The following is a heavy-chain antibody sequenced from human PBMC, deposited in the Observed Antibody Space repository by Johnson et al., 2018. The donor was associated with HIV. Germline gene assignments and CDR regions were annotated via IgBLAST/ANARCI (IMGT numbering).Heavy chain of an antibody. CDR3: AGGRNGRNACDI. Sequence: QVQLVESGGGVVQPGRSLRLSCAASGFTFSSYAMHWVRQAPGKGLEWVAVISYDGSNKYYADSVKGRFTISRDNSKNTLYLQMNSLRAEDTAVYYCAGGRNGRNACDIWGQGTMVTVSS. D-gene: IGHD2-8*01. CDR2: ISYDGSNK. J-gene: IGHJ3*02. CDR1: GFTFSSYA. V-gene: IGHV3-30-3*01.